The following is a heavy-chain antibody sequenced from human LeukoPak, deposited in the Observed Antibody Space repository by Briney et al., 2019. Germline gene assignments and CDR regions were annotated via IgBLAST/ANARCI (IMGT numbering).Heavy chain of an antibody. CDR2: IKQDGSDK. D-gene: IGHD1-14*01. J-gene: IGHJ4*02. CDR1: GFTFTKYW. CDR3: AREVWGPEY. V-gene: IGHV3-7*01. Sequence: GDSLRLSCAASGFTFTKYWMTWVRQAPGKGLEWVGNIKQDGSDKNYMHAVKGRFNIPREHTKHSVYLQMSSLRAEDTAVYYCAREVWGPEYWGQGTLVTVSS.